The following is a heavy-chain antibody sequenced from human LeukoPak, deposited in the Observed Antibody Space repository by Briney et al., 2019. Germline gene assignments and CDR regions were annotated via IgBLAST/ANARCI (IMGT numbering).Heavy chain of an antibody. V-gene: IGHV3-64D*06. D-gene: IGHD1-26*01. CDR3: VKGGRGSYQKLIPHFDY. J-gene: IGHJ4*02. CDR2: ISSNGGST. CDR1: GFTFSSYT. Sequence: GGSLRLACSASGFTFSSYTMHWVRQAPGKGLEYVSAISSNGGSTYYADSVKGRFTISRDNSKNTLYLQMSSLRAEDTAVYYCVKGGRGSYQKLIPHFDYWGQGTLVTVSS.